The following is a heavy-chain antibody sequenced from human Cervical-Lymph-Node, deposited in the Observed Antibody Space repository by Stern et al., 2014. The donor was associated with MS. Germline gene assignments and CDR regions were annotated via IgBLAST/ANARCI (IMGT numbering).Heavy chain of an antibody. D-gene: IGHD6-6*01. CDR3: AREIAGRRFED. CDR2: IHTVGTT. CDR1: GFPVGASY. Sequence: EVQLVESGGGLVQPGGSLRLSCEASGFPVGASYMNWVRQAPGKGLEWVSRIHTVGTTHYADSVKGRFTISRANAKNALYLQMDRLTVEDTAVYCCAREIAGRRFEDWGRGTLVAVSP. V-gene: IGHV3-66*01. J-gene: IGHJ4*02.